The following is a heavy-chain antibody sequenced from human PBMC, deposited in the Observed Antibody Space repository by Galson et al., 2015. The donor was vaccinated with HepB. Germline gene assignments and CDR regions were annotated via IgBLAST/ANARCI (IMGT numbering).Heavy chain of an antibody. J-gene: IGHJ4*02. CDR2: TYFRSKWYY. D-gene: IGHD2-2*01. CDR1: GDSVSGNIVS. Sequence: CAISGDSVSGNIVSWNRIRQSPSRGLEWLGRTYFRSKWYYDYAVSVKSRITINPDTSENQFSLQLHSVTPEDTAVYYCAGAGYCRSTYCFFAYWGRGTLVTGSS. V-gene: IGHV6-1*01. CDR3: AGAGYCRSTYCFFAY.